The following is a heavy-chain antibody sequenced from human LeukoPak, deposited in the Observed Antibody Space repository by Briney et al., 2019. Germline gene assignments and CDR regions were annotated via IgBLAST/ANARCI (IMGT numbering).Heavy chain of an antibody. CDR3: ARGGRIETKYYYDSSGYYEFDY. J-gene: IGHJ4*02. Sequence: SEALSLTCTVSGGSISSYYWSWIRQPPGKGLEWIGYIYYSGSTNYNPSLKSRVTISVDTSKNQFSLKLSSVTAADTAVYYCARGGRIETKYYYDSSGYYEFDYWGQGTLVTVSP. V-gene: IGHV4-59*01. CDR1: GGSISSYY. D-gene: IGHD3-22*01. CDR2: IYYSGST.